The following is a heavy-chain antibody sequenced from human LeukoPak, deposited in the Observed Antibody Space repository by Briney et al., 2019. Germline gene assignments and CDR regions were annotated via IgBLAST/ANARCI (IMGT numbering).Heavy chain of an antibody. CDR3: ARELLTYSNHKLGHYMDV. D-gene: IGHD4-11*01. CDR1: AFTFTSFG. Sequence: GGSLSLSCAPSAFTFTSFGMNWVRHPPGKGREWLPYISISSIYIYYADSVKGRFSSSRENAKNSLYLQMNSLRAEDTAVYYCARELLTYSNHKLGHYMDVWGKGTTVTVSS. V-gene: IGHV3-21*01. J-gene: IGHJ6*03. CDR2: ISISSIYI.